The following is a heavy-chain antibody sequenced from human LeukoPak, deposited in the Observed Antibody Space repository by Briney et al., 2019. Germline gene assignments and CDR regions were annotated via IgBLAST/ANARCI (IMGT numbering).Heavy chain of an antibody. Sequence: GGSLRLSCAASGFTFSSYAMHWVRQAPGKGLEWVAVISYDGSNKYYADSVKGRFTISRDNSKNTLYLQMNSLRAEDKAVYYCAKLYGLDYWGQGTLVTVSS. J-gene: IGHJ4*02. CDR1: GFTFSSYA. CDR2: ISYDGSNK. D-gene: IGHD3-10*01. V-gene: IGHV3-30-3*01. CDR3: AKLYGLDY.